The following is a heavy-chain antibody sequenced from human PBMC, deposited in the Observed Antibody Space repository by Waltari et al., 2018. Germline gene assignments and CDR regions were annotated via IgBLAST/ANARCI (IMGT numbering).Heavy chain of an antibody. CDR2: IYHSGST. J-gene: IGHJ4*02. CDR1: GYPISSGYY. V-gene: IGHV4-38-2*01. Sequence: QVQLQESGPGLVKPSETLSLTCAVSGYPISSGYYWGWIRQPPGKGLEWIGSIYHSGSTYYNPSLKSRVTISVDTSKNQFSLKLSSVTAADTAVYYCARHVPYYYDSSGYFDYWGQGTLVTVSS. D-gene: IGHD3-22*01. CDR3: ARHVPYYYDSSGYFDY.